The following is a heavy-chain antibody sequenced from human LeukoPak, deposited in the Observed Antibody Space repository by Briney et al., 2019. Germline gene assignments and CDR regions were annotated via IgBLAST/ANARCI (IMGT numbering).Heavy chain of an antibody. V-gene: IGHV3-7*05. Sequence: GGSLRLSCAASGFTVSSSYMSWVRQAPGKGLEWVANIKQDGSEKYYVDSVKGRFTISRDNAKNSLYLQMNSLRAEDTAVYYCARAPEGYTVVTIFDFWGQGTLVTVSS. J-gene: IGHJ4*02. CDR3: ARAPEGYTVVTIFDF. CDR2: IKQDGSEK. D-gene: IGHD4-23*01. CDR1: GFTVSSSY.